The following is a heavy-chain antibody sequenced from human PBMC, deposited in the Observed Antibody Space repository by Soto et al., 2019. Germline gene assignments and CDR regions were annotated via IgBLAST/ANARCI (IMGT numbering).Heavy chain of an antibody. CDR3: ARDVSPGSSGWYFDAFDI. CDR2: IKRDGSGG. V-gene: IGHV3-7*01. Sequence: QLVESGGGLVQPGGSLGLSCAASGFTFSNYWMTWVRQAPGKGLEWVANIKRDGSGGSYLDSVRGRFTVSRDNARNSLYLQMNSLRAEDTALYYCARDVSPGSSGWYFDAFDIWGQGTMVTVSS. CDR1: GFTFSNYW. J-gene: IGHJ3*02. D-gene: IGHD6-13*01.